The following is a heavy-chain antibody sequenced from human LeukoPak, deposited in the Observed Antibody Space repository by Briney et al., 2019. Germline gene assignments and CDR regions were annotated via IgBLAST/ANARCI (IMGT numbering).Heavy chain of an antibody. CDR1: GFTFSSYS. Sequence: PGGSLRLSCAASGFTFSSYSMNWVRQAPGKGLEWVSSISSSSSYIYYADSVKGRFTISRDNAKNSLYLQMNSLRAEDTAVYYCARDIRVVCAIYGNNWFDPWGQGTLVTVSS. V-gene: IGHV3-21*01. J-gene: IGHJ5*02. CDR3: ARDIRVVCAIYGNNWFDP. CDR2: ISSSSSYI. D-gene: IGHD2-8*02.